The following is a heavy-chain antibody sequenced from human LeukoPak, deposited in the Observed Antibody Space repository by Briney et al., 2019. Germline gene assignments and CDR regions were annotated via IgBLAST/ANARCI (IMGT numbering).Heavy chain of an antibody. Sequence: PSETLSLTCTVSGGSISSYYWSWLRQPPGKGLEWIGYIYYSGSTNYNPSLKSRVTISVDTSKNQFSLKLSSVTAADTAVYYCARGYGDYGVLDYWGQGTLVTVSS. J-gene: IGHJ4*02. D-gene: IGHD4-17*01. V-gene: IGHV4-59*01. CDR2: IYYSGST. CDR3: ARGYGDYGVLDY. CDR1: GGSISSYY.